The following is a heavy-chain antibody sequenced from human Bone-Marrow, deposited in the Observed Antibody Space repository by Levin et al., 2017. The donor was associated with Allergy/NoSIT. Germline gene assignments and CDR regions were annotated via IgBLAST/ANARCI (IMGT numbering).Heavy chain of an antibody. D-gene: IGHD7-27*01. V-gene: IGHV3-48*02. CDR2: ISRTGENM. J-gene: IGHJ4*02. CDR1: GFTFNMFP. Sequence: GGSLRLSCAVSGFTFNMFPLSWVRQAPGKGLEWLSYISRTGENMYYADSVRGRFTISRDNAKSSLYLQMNSLRDEDTAVYYCARENWGSFDYWGQGTLVTVSS. CDR3: ARENWGSFDY.